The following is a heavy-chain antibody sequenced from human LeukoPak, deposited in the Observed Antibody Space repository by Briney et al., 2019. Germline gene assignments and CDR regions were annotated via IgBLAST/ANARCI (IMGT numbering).Heavy chain of an antibody. D-gene: IGHD3-16*01. CDR3: ARDGLHY. J-gene: IGHJ4*02. Sequence: PGGSLRLSCAASGFTFSSYAMHWVRQVPGKGLEYVSGISSNGGSTYYANSVKGRFTISRDNSKNTLYLQMGSLRAEDMAVYYCARDGLHYWGQGTLVTVSS. CDR1: GFTFSSYA. CDR2: ISSNGGST. V-gene: IGHV3-64*01.